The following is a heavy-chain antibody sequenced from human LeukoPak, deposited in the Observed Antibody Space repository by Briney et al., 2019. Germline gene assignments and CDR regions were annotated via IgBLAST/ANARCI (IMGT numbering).Heavy chain of an antibody. Sequence: GGSLRLSCAASGFTFSSYAMSWVCQAPGKGLEWVSAISGSGGSTYYADSVKGRFTISRDNSKNTLYLQMNSLRAEDTAVYYCAKDGGYSYGTSGFDYWGQGTLVTVSS. CDR3: AKDGGYSYGTSGFDY. D-gene: IGHD5-18*01. CDR1: GFTFSSYA. V-gene: IGHV3-23*01. J-gene: IGHJ4*02. CDR2: ISGSGGST.